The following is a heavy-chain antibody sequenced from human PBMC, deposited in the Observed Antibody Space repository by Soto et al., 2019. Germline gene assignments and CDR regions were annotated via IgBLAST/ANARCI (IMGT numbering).Heavy chain of an antibody. V-gene: IGHV4-39*07. J-gene: IGHJ4*02. Sequence: SETLSLTCTVSGGSISSSSYYWGWIRQPPGKGLEWIGSIYYSGSTYYNPSLKSRVTISVDTSKNQFSLKLSSVTAADTAVYYCASSAGGGELRYFDYWGQGTLVTVS. CDR2: IYYSGST. CDR1: GGSISSSSYY. CDR3: ASSAGGGELRYFDY. D-gene: IGHD1-26*01.